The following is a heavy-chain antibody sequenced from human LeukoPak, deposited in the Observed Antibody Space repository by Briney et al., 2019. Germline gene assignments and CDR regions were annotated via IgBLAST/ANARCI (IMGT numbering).Heavy chain of an antibody. D-gene: IGHD2/OR15-2a*01. Sequence: PGGSLRLSCAASGFTVSSNYMSWVRQAPGKGLEWVSVIYSGGSTYYADSVKGRFTISRDNSKNTLYLQMNSLRAEDTAVYYCVREAPPKEYDYWGQGTLVTVSS. CDR2: IYSGGST. CDR1: GFTVSSNY. J-gene: IGHJ4*02. V-gene: IGHV3-66*01. CDR3: VREAPPKEYDY.